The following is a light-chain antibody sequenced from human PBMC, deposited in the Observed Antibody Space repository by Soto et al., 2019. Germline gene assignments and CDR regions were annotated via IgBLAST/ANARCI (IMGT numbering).Light chain of an antibody. V-gene: IGLV2-14*01. Sequence: QSALTQPASVSGSPGQSITISCTGTSSDVGGYDFVSWYQQRPGKAPKLIIYDVSNRPSGVSNRFSGSKSGNTASRTISGLQADDEADYDCTAYTRSDIGVFGGGTKLTVL. J-gene: IGLJ3*02. CDR1: SSDVGGYDF. CDR2: DVS. CDR3: TAYTRSDIGV.